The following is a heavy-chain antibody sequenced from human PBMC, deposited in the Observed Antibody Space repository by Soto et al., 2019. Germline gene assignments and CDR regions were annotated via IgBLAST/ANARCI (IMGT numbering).Heavy chain of an antibody. V-gene: IGHV1-8*01. CDR3: ARHRNSGYGPRGVYYYGMDV. D-gene: IGHD5-12*01. Sequence: QVQLVQSGAEVKKPGASVKVSCKASGYTFTSYDINWVRQATGQGLEWMGWMNPNSGNTGYAQKFQGRVTMTRNTSISTAYMELSSLSSEDTAVYYCARHRNSGYGPRGVYYYGMDVWGQGTTVTVSS. CDR2: MNPNSGNT. J-gene: IGHJ6*02. CDR1: GYTFTSYD.